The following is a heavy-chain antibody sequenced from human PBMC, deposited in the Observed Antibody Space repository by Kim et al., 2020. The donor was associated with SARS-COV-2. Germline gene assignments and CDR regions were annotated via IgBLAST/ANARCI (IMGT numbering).Heavy chain of an antibody. J-gene: IGHJ5*02. CDR2: INSDGSST. CDR3: ARPDLWFGANWFDP. CDR1: GFTFSSYW. Sequence: GGSLRLSCAASGFTFSSYWMHWVRQAPGKGLVWVSRINSDGSSTSYADSVKGRFTISRDNAKNTLYLPMNSLRAEDTAVYYCARPDLWFGANWFDPWGQGTLVTVSS. D-gene: IGHD3-10*01. V-gene: IGHV3-74*01.